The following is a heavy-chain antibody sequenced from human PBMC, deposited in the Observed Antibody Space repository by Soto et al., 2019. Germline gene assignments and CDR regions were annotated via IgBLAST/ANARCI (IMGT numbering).Heavy chain of an antibody. V-gene: IGHV2-5*02. CDR3: AHSTFTMVRGVSIPNWFDP. CDR2: IYWDEEK. CDR1: GVSRSTSGEG. J-gene: IGHJ5*02. Sequence: QITLKESGPPLVQPTQTLTLTCTFSGVSRSTSGEGVGWIRQHPGQALAWLALIYWDEEKRYSPSLKNKLTITKDTSKNHVVLTMTNMDPVDTAAYYCAHSTFTMVRGVSIPNWFDPWGQGTLVTVSS. D-gene: IGHD3-10*01.